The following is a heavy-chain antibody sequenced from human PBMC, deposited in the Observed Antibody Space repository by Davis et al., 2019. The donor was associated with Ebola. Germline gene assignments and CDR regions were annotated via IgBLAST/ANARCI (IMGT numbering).Heavy chain of an antibody. CDR3: ARADAVAGDRDADYSLDV. J-gene: IGHJ6*02. CDR1: GFPSISYT. Sequence: GGPLRPPCPPPGFPSISYTINWSPQPPGKGLEWVSSISPTSRYIYQAVSLKGRFTISRDNAKNLLFLQMNSLRAEDTAVYHCARADAVAGDRDADYSLDVWGQGTTVTVSS. CDR2: ISPTSRYI. V-gene: IGHV3-21*06. D-gene: IGHD6-19*01.